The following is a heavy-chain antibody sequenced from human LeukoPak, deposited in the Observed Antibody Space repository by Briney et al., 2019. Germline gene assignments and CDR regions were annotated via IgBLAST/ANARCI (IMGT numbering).Heavy chain of an antibody. CDR1: GGTFSSYA. CDR2: IIPIFGTA. CDR3: ARGGYYDSSGYPNWFDP. Sequence: SVTVSFTASGGTFSSYAISWVRQAPGQGLEWMGGIIPIFGTANYAQKFQGRVTITTDESTSTAYMELSSLRSEDTAVYYCARGGYYDSSGYPNWFDPWGQGTLVTVSS. J-gene: IGHJ5*02. V-gene: IGHV1-69*05. D-gene: IGHD3-22*01.